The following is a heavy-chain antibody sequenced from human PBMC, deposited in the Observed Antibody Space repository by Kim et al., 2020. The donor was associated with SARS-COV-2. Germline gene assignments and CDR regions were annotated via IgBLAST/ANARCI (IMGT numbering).Heavy chain of an antibody. Sequence: GGSLRLSCAASGLTFSNYWMSWVRQAPGRGLEWVANIKEDGSEKYYVDSVKGRFTISRDNAKNSLYLQMNTLRAEDTAVYYCARDSGGIVGPATGIVNWGQGTLVTVSS. V-gene: IGHV3-7*01. CDR3: ARDSGGIVGPATGIVN. CDR2: IKEDGSEK. J-gene: IGHJ4*02. D-gene: IGHD1-26*01. CDR1: GLTFSNYW.